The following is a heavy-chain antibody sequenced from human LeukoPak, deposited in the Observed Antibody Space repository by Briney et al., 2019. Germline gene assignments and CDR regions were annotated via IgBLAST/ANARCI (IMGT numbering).Heavy chain of an antibody. CDR1: GYTFTNNA. Sequence: ASVKVSCKTSGYTFTNNAVPWVRQAPGQRLEFVGWINVGNGDTQYSQRFQGRVTITRDTSASTAYMELSSLTSEDTAVYYCARGGWSATTASYYLDFWGQGTLVTVSS. D-gene: IGHD2-21*02. V-gene: IGHV1-3*01. CDR3: ARGGWSATTASYYLDF. CDR2: INVGNGDT. J-gene: IGHJ4*02.